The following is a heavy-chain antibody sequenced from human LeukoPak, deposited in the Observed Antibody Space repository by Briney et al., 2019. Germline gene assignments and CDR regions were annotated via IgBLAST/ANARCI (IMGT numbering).Heavy chain of an antibody. CDR1: GYTFTIYG. CDR3: ARNFDY. V-gene: IGHV1-18*01. J-gene: IGHJ4*02. Sequence: ASVKVSCKASGYTFTIYGISCVRRAPGQGLEWMGWISAYNGSTNYAQKLQGRVTITTDTSTSTAYMELRSLRSDDTAVYYCARNFDYWGQGTLVTVSS. CDR2: ISAYNGST.